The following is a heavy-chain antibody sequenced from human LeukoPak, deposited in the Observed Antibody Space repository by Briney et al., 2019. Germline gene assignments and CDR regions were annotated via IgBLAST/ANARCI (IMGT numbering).Heavy chain of an antibody. CDR2: LTGSGGDT. Sequence: PGGSVRLSCAASGFTISNYAMTWVRQAPGKGLQWLSTLTGSGGDTYYTDAVQGRFTISRDISKNTAFLQMNNLRADDTAVYFCAKGPHLYSGYHPDSWGQGTLVTVSS. V-gene: IGHV3-23*01. J-gene: IGHJ4*02. CDR1: GFTISNYA. D-gene: IGHD3-22*01. CDR3: AKGPHLYSGYHPDS.